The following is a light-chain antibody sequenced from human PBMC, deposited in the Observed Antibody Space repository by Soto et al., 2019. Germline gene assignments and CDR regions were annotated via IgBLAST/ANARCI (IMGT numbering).Light chain of an antibody. CDR2: DDN. J-gene: IGLJ1*01. CDR1: SSNIGGNS. Sequence: QSVLTQPPSVSAAPGQKVTISCSGSSSNIGGNSVSWYQQLPGTAPKLLIYDDNKRPSGIPDRFSGSKSGTSATLDITGFQTADEADYYCGSWDSSLSAYVFGTGTKVTVL. CDR3: GSWDSSLSAYV. V-gene: IGLV1-51*01.